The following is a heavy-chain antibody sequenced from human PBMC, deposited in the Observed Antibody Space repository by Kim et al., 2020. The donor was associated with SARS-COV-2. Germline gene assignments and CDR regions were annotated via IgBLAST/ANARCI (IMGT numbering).Heavy chain of an antibody. J-gene: IGHJ4*02. CDR1: GFTFGSHW. V-gene: IGHV3-7*03. CDR2: IKEDGSEK. CDR3: VRVGSTDDVAGDYFHYQFDY. Sequence: GGSLRLSCTTSGFTFGSHWMTWVRQAPGKGLEWVASIKEDGSEKNYLDSVRGRFSISRDNAKNSLFLQMNRLTAEDTAVYYCVRVGSTDDVAGDYFHYQFDYWGQGNLVTVS. D-gene: IGHD3-16*01.